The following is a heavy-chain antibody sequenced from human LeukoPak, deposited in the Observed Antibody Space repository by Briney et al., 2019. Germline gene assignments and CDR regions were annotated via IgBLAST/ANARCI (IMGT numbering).Heavy chain of an antibody. Sequence: GGSLRLSWAASGFDFGAHEMDWVRQAPGKGLEWVGRIRNKAHTFSTEYAASVRGRFTVSRDDSKNSLSLQMNSLRSEDTAVYYCVRASQGYFQNWGQGTLVTVAS. CDR3: VRASQGYFQN. CDR1: GFDFGAHE. V-gene: IGHV3-72*01. CDR2: IRNKAHTFST. J-gene: IGHJ1*01.